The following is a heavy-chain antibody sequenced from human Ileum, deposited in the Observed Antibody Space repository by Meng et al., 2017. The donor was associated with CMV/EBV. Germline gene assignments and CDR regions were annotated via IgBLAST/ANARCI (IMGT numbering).Heavy chain of an antibody. Sequence: SETLSLTCTVSGGFVISNSWWTWVPQSPGKGLEWIGEIYENGNTNYSPSLKSRVTFSVDKSKNHFSPELSSVTAADTAVYYCARGASHTLYYYYPVDVWGQGTMVTVSS. CDR1: GGFVISNSW. CDR2: IYENGNT. V-gene: IGHV4-4*02. CDR3: ARGASHTLYYYYPVDV. J-gene: IGHJ6*02.